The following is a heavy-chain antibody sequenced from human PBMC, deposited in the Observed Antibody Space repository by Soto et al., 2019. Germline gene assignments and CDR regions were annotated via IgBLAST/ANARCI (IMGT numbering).Heavy chain of an antibody. CDR3: ARDPSSSGWYDY. Sequence: SETLSLTCTVSGYSISSGYYWGWIRQPPGKGLEWIGSIYHSGSTYYNPSLKSRVTISVDTSKNQFSLKLSSVTAADTAVYYCARDPSSSGWYDYWGQGTLVTVSS. CDR1: GYSISSGYY. D-gene: IGHD6-19*01. CDR2: IYHSGST. J-gene: IGHJ4*02. V-gene: IGHV4-38-2*02.